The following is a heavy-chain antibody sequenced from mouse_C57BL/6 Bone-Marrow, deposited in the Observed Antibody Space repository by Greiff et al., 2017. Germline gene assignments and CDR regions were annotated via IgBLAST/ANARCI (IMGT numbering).Heavy chain of an antibody. Sequence: EVKLMESGPGLVKPSQSLSLTCSVTGYSITSGYYWNWIRQFPGNKLEWMGYISYDGSNNYNPSLKNRISITRDTSKNQFFLKLNSVTTEDTATXYCARGDYDYDRAWFAYWGQGTLVTVSA. V-gene: IGHV3-6*01. CDR3: ARGDYDYDRAWFAY. D-gene: IGHD2-4*01. J-gene: IGHJ3*01. CDR1: GYSITSGYY. CDR2: ISYDGSN.